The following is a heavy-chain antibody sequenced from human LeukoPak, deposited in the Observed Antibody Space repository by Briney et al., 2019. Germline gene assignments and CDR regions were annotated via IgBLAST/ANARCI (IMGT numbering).Heavy chain of an antibody. J-gene: IGHJ3*02. CDR2: INPNSGGT. Sequence: ASVKGSCKASGYTFTGYYMHWVRQAPGQGLEWMGWINPNSGGTNYAQKFQGRVTMTRDTSISTAYMELSRLRSDDTAVYYCAHITGTTTAFDIWGQGTMVTVSS. CDR3: AHITGTTTAFDI. D-gene: IGHD1-7*01. CDR1: GYTFTGYY. V-gene: IGHV1-2*02.